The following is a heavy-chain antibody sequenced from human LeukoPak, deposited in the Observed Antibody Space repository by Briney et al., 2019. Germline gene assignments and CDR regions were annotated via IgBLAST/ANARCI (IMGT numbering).Heavy chain of an antibody. CDR3: ARVLLGYDRLNFDY. D-gene: IGHD5-12*01. J-gene: IGHJ4*02. CDR1: VYTFTCYG. CDR2: INAYNGDT. V-gene: IGHV1-18*01. Sequence: GASVKVSRKASVYTFTCYGISWVRQAPRQGLEWMGWINAYNGDTNYAHKFQGRVTMTTDTSTSTAYMELRSLGSDDTAVYYCARVLLGYDRLNFDYWGQGTLVTGSS.